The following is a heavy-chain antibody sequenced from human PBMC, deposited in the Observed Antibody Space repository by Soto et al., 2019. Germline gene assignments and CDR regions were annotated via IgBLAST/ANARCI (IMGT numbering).Heavy chain of an antibody. CDR2: ISAYNGNT. V-gene: IGHV1-18*01. J-gene: IGHJ6*02. D-gene: IGHD6-13*01. CDR3: AREGGSSWYDYYYYYGMDV. CDR1: GYTFSSYG. Sequence: ASVKVSCKASGYTFSSYGISWVRQAPGQGLEWMGWISAYNGNTNYAQKLQGRVTMTTDTSTSTAYMELRSLRSDDTAVYYCAREGGSSWYDYYYYYGMDVWGQGTTVTVSS.